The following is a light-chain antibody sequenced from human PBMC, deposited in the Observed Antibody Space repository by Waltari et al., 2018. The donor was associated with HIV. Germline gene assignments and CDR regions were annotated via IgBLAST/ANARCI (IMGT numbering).Light chain of an antibody. V-gene: IGKV3-15*01. CDR2: GAS. Sequence: EIVMTQSPATLSVSPGESAILSCRASQSVTTNLAWYQQKPGQAPRLLSYGASTRATGIPARFSGSGSGTGFTLTISSLQSEDFAIYYCQQYNNWPPEDTFGQGTKLEIK. CDR3: QQYNNWPPEDT. CDR1: QSVTTN. J-gene: IGKJ2*01.